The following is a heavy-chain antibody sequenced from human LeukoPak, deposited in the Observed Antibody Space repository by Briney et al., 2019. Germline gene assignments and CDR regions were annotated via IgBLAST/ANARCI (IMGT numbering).Heavy chain of an antibody. CDR1: GGSISSSD. V-gene: IGHV3-30-3*01. CDR3: ARGGSHDDYGDYLTFDY. Sequence: LSLTCTVSGGSISSSDYYWGWVRQAPGKGLEWVAVISYDGSNKYYADSVKGRFTISRDNSKNTLYLQMNSLRAEDTAVYYCARGGSHDDYGDYLTFDYWGQGTLVTVSS. CDR2: ISYDGSNK. D-gene: IGHD4-17*01. J-gene: IGHJ4*02.